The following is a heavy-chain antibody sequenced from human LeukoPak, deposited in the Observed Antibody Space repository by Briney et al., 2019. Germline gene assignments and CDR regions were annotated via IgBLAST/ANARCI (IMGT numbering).Heavy chain of an antibody. Sequence: SVKVSCKASGGTFSSYAISWVRQAPGQGFECVGGIIPIFGTGNYAQKFQGRVPITTDESTSTAYMELSSLRAEDTAVYYCARDRGLSIVRGFDPWGQGTLVTVST. V-gene: IGHV1-69*05. CDR3: ARDRGLSIVRGFDP. J-gene: IGHJ5*02. D-gene: IGHD3-10*01. CDR1: GGTFSSYA. CDR2: IIPIFGTG.